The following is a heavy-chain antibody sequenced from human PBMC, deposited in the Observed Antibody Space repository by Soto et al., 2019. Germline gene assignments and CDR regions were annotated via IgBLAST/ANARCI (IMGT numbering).Heavy chain of an antibody. Sequence: GGSLRLSCAASGFTFDGYAMHWVRQAPGKGLEWVSGISWNSGSIGYADSVKGRFTISRDNAKNSLYLQMNSLRAEDTALYYCAKDMEDTAMAYFDYWGQGTLVTVSS. CDR3: AKDMEDTAMAYFDY. CDR2: ISWNSGSI. J-gene: IGHJ4*02. V-gene: IGHV3-9*01. D-gene: IGHD5-18*01. CDR1: GFTFDGYA.